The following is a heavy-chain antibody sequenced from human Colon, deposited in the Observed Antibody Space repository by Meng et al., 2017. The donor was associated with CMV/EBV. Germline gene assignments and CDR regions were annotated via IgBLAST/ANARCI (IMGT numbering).Heavy chain of an antibody. CDR1: GFSFSTSE. CDR3: TRGRGRGYGMDV. Sequence: GEPLKTPCAASGFSFSTSEMNWVRQAPGKGLEWVSYISSGGVTINYADSVKGRFTISRDNAKNSLYLQMNSLRAEDTAIYYCTRGRGRGYGMDVWGQGTTVTVSS. D-gene: IGHD3-10*01. CDR2: ISSGGVTI. J-gene: IGHJ6*02. V-gene: IGHV3-48*03.